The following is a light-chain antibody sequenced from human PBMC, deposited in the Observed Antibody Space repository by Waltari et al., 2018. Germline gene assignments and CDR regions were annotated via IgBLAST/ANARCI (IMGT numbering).Light chain of an antibody. J-gene: IGLJ3*02. CDR1: SSDIGAYNY. CDR2: DVT. Sequence: QSALTQPASVSESPGQSITISCTGTSSDIGAYNYVFWYQQHPGKAPKLMISDVTNRPSGVSNRCSGSKSRNTASLAIAGLQAEDDADYYCTSYTSSNTWVFGGGTKLTVL. CDR3: TSYTSSNTWV. V-gene: IGLV2-14*03.